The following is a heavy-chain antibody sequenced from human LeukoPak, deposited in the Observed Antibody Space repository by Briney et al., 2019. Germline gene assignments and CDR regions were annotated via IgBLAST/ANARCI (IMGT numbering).Heavy chain of an antibody. Sequence: GRSLRLSCAASGFTFSSYSMHWVRQAPGKGLEWVSSISSSSSYIYYADSVKGRFTISRDNAKNSLYLQMNSLRAEDTAVYYCARLELHDAFAIWGQGTMVTVSS. CDR3: ARLELHDAFAI. CDR2: ISSSSSYI. J-gene: IGHJ3*02. CDR1: GFTFSSYS. D-gene: IGHD1-7*01. V-gene: IGHV3-21*01.